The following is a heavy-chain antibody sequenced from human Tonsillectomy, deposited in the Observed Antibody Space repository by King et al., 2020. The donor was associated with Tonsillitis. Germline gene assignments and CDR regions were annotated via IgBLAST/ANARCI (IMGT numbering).Heavy chain of an antibody. J-gene: IGHJ2*01. Sequence: QLVQSGAEVKKPGASVKVSCKASGYTFTGYYLHWLRQAPGQGLEWMGWIDPNSGGTNYAQKFQGRVTMTRDTSISTAYMELSRLTSDDTAVYYCARDPAPSENWYFDLWGRGTLVTVSS. CDR3: ARDPAPSENWYFDL. CDR2: IDPNSGGT. V-gene: IGHV1-2*02. CDR1: GYTFTGYY.